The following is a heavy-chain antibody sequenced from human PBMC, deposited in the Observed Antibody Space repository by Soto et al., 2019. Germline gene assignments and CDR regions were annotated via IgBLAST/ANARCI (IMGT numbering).Heavy chain of an antibody. J-gene: IGHJ4*02. Sequence: GASVKVSCKASGYTFASYYMHWVRQAPGQGLEWMGIINPSGGSTSYAQKFQGRVTMTRDTSTSTVYMELSSLRSEDTAVYYCARGNLPHLRRVGTNSLYYFDYWGQGTLVTVSS. V-gene: IGHV1-46*01. D-gene: IGHD1-1*01. CDR2: INPSGGST. CDR1: GYTFASYY. CDR3: ARGNLPHLRRVGTNSLYYFDY.